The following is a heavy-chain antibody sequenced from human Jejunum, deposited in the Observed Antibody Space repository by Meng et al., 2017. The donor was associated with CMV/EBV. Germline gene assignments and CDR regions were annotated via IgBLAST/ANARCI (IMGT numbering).Heavy chain of an antibody. J-gene: IGHJ6*02. D-gene: IGHD1-1*01. CDR2: ISSSGGAV. CDR1: FSLMHCG. Sequence: FSLMHCGMRWGRQAPGEGLEWISYISSSGGAVDYADSVRGRFTISRDDAKNSLYLQMNSLRAEDTAVYYCAKDKRTFSYSYGFDVWGQGTTVTVSS. CDR3: AKDKRTFSYSYGFDV. V-gene: IGHV3-48*03.